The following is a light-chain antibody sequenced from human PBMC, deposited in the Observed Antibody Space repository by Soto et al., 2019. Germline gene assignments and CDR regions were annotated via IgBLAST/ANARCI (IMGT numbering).Light chain of an antibody. J-gene: IGKJ5*01. CDR2: DAS. CDR1: QSVSTY. CDR3: QQRSNWIT. Sequence: DIVLTQSPATLSLSPGERATLSCWASQSVSTYLAWYQQKPGQAPRLLIYDASSRATGIPARFSGSGSGTYFTLTISSVEPEDFEVYYCQQRSNWITFGQGTRLEIK. V-gene: IGKV3-11*01.